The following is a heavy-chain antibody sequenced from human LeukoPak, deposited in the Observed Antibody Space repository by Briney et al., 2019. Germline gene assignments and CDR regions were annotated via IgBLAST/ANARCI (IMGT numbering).Heavy chain of an antibody. CDR2: IGGIGGGT. CDR3: VGSSVATFDYFEF. CDR1: GFTTFSRYA. V-gene: IGHV3-23*01. J-gene: IGHJ4*02. D-gene: IGHD5-12*01. Sequence: GGSLRLSCAASGFTTFSRYAMSWVRQAPGKGRGWVSSIGGIGGGTYYGDSVRGRFTISRDISTKMSYLQMDSLRAEDTAIYYCVGSSVATFDYFEFWGQGTLVTVSS.